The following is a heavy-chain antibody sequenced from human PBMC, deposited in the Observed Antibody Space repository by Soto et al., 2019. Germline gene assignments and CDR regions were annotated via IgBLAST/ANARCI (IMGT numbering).Heavy chain of an antibody. V-gene: IGHV1-18*01. CDR2: ISAYNGNT. CDR1: GYTFTSYG. CDR3: AREATPYPYFDY. J-gene: IGHJ4*02. Sequence: ASVKVSCTASGYTFTSYGISWVRQAPGQGLEWMGWISAYNGNTNYAQKLQGRVTMTTDTSTSTAYMELRSLRSDDTAVYYCAREATPYPYFDYWGQGTLVTVSS. D-gene: IGHD1-26*01.